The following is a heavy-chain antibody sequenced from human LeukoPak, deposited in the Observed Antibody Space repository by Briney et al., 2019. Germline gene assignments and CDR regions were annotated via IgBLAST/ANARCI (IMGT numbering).Heavy chain of an antibody. CDR2: ITSGGDYI. CDR1: GFTFNTFN. Sequence: PGGSLTLSCAASGFTFNTFNMNWIRRAPGKGLEWVSSITSGGDYIYYADSVKGRFTTSRDNAKNSLSLQLNSLRVEDTAVYYCARGHYDVLAASYKWTPDYWGQGTLVTVSS. V-gene: IGHV3-21*01. D-gene: IGHD3-9*01. J-gene: IGHJ4*02. CDR3: ARGHYDVLAASYKWTPDY.